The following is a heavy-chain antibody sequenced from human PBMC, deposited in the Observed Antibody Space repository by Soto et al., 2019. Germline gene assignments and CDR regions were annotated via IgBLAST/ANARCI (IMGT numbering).Heavy chain of an antibody. D-gene: IGHD2-15*01. Sequence: SVKVSCRASGGTFSSYAISWVRQAPGQGLEWMGGIIPIFGTANYAQKFQGRVTITADKSTSTAYMELSSLRSEDTAVYYCARGPATVYNWFDPWGQGTLVTVSS. CDR1: GGTFSSYA. J-gene: IGHJ5*02. CDR3: ARGPATVYNWFDP. V-gene: IGHV1-69*06. CDR2: IIPIFGTA.